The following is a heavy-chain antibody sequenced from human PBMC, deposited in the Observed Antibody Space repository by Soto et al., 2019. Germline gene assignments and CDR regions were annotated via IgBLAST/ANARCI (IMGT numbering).Heavy chain of an antibody. Sequence: SETLSLTCTVSGGSISSYYWSWIRQPPGKGLEWIGYIYYSGSTNYNPSLKSRVTISVDTPKNQFSLKLSSVTAADTAVYHCARVPYCSGGSCWAFDIWGQGTMVTVSS. CDR3: ARVPYCSGGSCWAFDI. J-gene: IGHJ3*02. V-gene: IGHV4-59*01. CDR1: GGSISSYY. CDR2: IYYSGST. D-gene: IGHD2-15*01.